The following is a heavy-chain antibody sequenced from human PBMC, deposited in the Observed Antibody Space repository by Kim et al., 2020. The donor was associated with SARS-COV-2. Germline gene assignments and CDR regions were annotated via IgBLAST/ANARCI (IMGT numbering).Heavy chain of an antibody. Sequence: SETLSLTCTVSGGSISSGGYYWSWIRQHPGKGLEWIGYIYYSGSTYYNPSLKSRVTISVDTSKNQFSLKLSSVTAADTAVYYCARTPYSNRPYYYYYGMDVWGQGTTGTVSS. D-gene: IGHD4-4*01. J-gene: IGHJ6*02. V-gene: IGHV4-31*03. CDR1: GGSISSGGYY. CDR2: IYYSGST. CDR3: ARTPYSNRPYYYYYGMDV.